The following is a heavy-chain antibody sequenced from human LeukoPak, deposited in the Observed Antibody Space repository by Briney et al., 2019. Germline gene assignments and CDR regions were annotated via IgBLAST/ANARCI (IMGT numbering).Heavy chain of an antibody. J-gene: IGHJ6*03. V-gene: IGHV4-34*01. CDR1: GESFSGYY. CDR3: ARHGAGKYEASEEGADYYYMDV. CDR2: INHSGNT. D-gene: IGHD4/OR15-4a*01. Sequence: SETLSVTCAVYGESFSGYYWSWIRQPPGKGLEWIGEINHSGNTNYNPSLKSRVTISVDTSKNQFSLKLSSVTAADTAVYYCARHGAGKYEASEEGADYYYMDVWGKGTTVTISS.